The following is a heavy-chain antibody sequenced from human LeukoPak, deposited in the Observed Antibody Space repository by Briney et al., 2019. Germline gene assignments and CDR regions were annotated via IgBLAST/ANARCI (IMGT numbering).Heavy chain of an antibody. D-gene: IGHD1-26*01. CDR2: IYYSGST. J-gene: IGHJ4*02. V-gene: IGHV4-59*11. CDR1: GGSISSHY. Sequence: SETLSLTCTVSGGSISSHYWSWIRQPPGKGLEWIGYIYYSGSTNYNPSHKSRVTISVDTSKNQFSLKLSSVTAADTAVYYCARMGSWELAFDYWGQGTLVTVSS. CDR3: ARMGSWELAFDY.